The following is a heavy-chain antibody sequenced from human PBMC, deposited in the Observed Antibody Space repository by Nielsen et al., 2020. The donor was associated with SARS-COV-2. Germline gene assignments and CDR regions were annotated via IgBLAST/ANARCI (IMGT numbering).Heavy chain of an antibody. J-gene: IGHJ4*02. CDR1: GFTFSDHY. D-gene: IGHD5-24*01. V-gene: IGHV3-72*01. CDR3: AVEMATT. CDR2: TRNKANSYTT. Sequence: GESLKISCAASGFTFSDHYMDWVRQAPGKGLEWVGRTRNKANSYTTEYAASVKGRFTISRDDSKNSLNLQMNSLKTEDTAVYHCAVEMATTWGQGTLVTVSS.